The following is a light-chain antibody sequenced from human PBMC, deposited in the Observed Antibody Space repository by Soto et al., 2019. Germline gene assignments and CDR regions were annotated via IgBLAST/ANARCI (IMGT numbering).Light chain of an antibody. J-gene: IGLJ3*02. CDR2: EDN. CDR1: RSDIGNNY. V-gene: IGLV1-51*02. Sequence: QSVLTQPPSVSAAPGQRVTISCSGSRSDIGNNYVSWYQQFPGTVPKLLIDEDNKRPSGIPDRFSGSKSGTSATQDITGLQTGDEADYYCATWDSSLRVWVFGGGTKLTVL. CDR3: ATWDSSLRVWV.